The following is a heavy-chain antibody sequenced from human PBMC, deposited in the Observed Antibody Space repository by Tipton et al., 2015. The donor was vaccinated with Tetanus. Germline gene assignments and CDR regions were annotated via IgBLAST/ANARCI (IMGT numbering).Heavy chain of an antibody. Sequence: SLRLSCAASGFTFSGYAMAWVRQAPGKGLECVSSISGRGGTTSYADFVKGRFTISRDNSKNTLYLQMNSLRAEDTAVCYCARALYGGCDYWGQGTLVTVSS. CDR1: GFTFSGYA. J-gene: IGHJ4*02. V-gene: IGHV3-23*01. CDR2: ISGRGGTT. D-gene: IGHD3-16*01. CDR3: ARALYGGCDY.